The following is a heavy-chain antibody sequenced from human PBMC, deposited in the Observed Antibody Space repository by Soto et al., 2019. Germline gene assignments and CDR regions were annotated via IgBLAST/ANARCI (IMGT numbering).Heavy chain of an antibody. CDR1: GFTFSNLY. J-gene: IGHJ3*02. CDR2: IKRIIDGGTT. D-gene: IGHD7-27*01. Sequence: EAPLVESGGDMVKPGGSLRLSCAASGFTFSNLYMSWGRQAPGKGLEWVGHIKRIIDGGTTAYAAPVNGRFTISRDDSKCVVDRQINSLKTEDRAMYYCGTGDAFDIWGKGTMVTVS. CDR3: GTGDAFDI. V-gene: IGHV3-15*01.